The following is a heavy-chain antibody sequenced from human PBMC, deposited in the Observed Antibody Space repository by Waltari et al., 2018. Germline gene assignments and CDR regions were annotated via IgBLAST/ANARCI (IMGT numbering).Heavy chain of an antibody. CDR1: GDSMSTSDC. CDR3: ARDRGRGLYLDA. J-gene: IGHJ5*02. D-gene: IGHD2-15*01. CDR2: VRGSGKS. Sequence: QLQLQESGPGLVRPSGTLSLRCDVSGDSMSTSDCWSWVRQSPQKGLEWIGQVRGSGKSNYNPSFASRVTVSLDTFNNQFSLKMTSATAADTAIYYCARDRGRGLYLDAWGPGTLVTVSP. V-gene: IGHV4-4*02.